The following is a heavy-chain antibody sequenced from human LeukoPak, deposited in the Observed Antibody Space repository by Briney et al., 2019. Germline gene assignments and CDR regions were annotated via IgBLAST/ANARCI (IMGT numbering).Heavy chain of an antibody. V-gene: IGHV1-24*01. CDR1: GYSLTELS. J-gene: IGHJ2*01. D-gene: IGHD3-10*01. CDR2: FDPEQGKT. CDR3: ATEGRGANYWYFDL. Sequence: ASVKVSCKVSGYSLTELSMHWVRQAPGKGLEWMGGFDPEQGKTIYAQKFQDRGILTEDTSRDTVYMDLRGLTYEDPAVYFCATEGRGANYWYFDLWGRGTLVTVSS.